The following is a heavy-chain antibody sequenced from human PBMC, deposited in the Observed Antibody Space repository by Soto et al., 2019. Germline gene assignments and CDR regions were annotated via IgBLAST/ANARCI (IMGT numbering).Heavy chain of an antibody. CDR1: GGSVSSGSYY. J-gene: IGHJ5*02. CDR2: IYYSGST. D-gene: IGHD1-7*01. Sequence: PSETLSLTCTVSGGSVSSGSYYWSWIRQPPGKGLEWIGYIYYSGSTNYNPSLKSRVTISVDTSKNQFSLKLSSVTAADTAVYYCARGSIEYNWNYLDPWGQGTLVTVSS. V-gene: IGHV4-61*01. CDR3: ARGSIEYNWNYLDP.